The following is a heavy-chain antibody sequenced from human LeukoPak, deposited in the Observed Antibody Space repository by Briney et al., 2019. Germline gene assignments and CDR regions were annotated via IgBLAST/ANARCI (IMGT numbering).Heavy chain of an antibody. CDR3: ARGAAELLLDAFDI. D-gene: IGHD3-10*01. Sequence: GGSLRLSCAASGFTFSSYWMSWVRQAPGKGLEWVANIKQDGSEKYYVDSVKGRFTISRDNAKNSLYLQMNSLRAEDTAVYYCARGAAELLLDAFDIWGQGTMVTVSS. J-gene: IGHJ3*02. V-gene: IGHV3-7*01. CDR1: GFTFSSYW. CDR2: IKQDGSEK.